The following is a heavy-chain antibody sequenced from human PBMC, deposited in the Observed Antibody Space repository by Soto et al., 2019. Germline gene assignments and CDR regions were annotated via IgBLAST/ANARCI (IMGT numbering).Heavy chain of an antibody. CDR1: GGSFSGYY. J-gene: IGHJ3*02. CDR2: INHSGST. CDR3: ARGLAQRPSTVTTGFRVAFDS. Sequence: SETLSLTCAVYGGSFSGYYWSWIRQPPGKGLEWIGEINHSGSTNYNPSLKSRVTISVDTSKNQFSLKLSSVTAADTAVYYCARGLAQRPSTVTTGFRVAFDSWGQGTMVTVSS. D-gene: IGHD4-17*01. V-gene: IGHV4-34*01.